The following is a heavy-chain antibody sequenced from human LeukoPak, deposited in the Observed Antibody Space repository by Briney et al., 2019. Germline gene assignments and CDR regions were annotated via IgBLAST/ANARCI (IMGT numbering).Heavy chain of an antibody. V-gene: IGHV3-15*01. D-gene: IGHD3-10*01. CDR2: IKSKTDGGTT. CDR3: STMIRGAAFDY. Sequence: PGGSLRLSCAASGFTFSNAWMSWVRQAPGKGLEWVGRIKSKTDGGTTDYAAPVKGRFTISRDDSKNTLYLQMNSLKTEDTAMYYCSTMIRGAAFDYWGQGTLVTVSS. CDR1: GFTFSNAW. J-gene: IGHJ4*02.